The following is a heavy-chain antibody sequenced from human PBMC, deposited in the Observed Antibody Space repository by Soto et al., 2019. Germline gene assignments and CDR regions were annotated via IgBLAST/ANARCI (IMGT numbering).Heavy chain of an antibody. J-gene: IGHJ4*02. CDR1: GFAFGSYA. CDR2: ISGSGGST. CDR3: AKAKYYDSSGYLYYFDY. D-gene: IGHD3-22*01. Sequence: PVGSLRLSCAASGFAFGSYAMSWVRQAPGKGLEWVSSISGSGGSTYYADSVKGRFTISRDNSKNTLYLQMNSLRAEDTAVYYCAKAKYYDSSGYLYYFDYWGQGTLVTVSS. V-gene: IGHV3-23*01.